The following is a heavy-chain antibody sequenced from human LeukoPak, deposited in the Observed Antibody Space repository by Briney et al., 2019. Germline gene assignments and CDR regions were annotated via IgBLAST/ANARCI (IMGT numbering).Heavy chain of an antibody. D-gene: IGHD3-10*01. CDR3: AKELANPMVRGVFDY. J-gene: IGHJ4*02. CDR2: IKQDGSEK. Sequence: PGGSLRLSCAASGFTFSSYWMSWVRQAPGKGLEWVANIKQDGSEKYYVDSVKGRFTISRDNSKNTLYLQMNSLRAEDTAVYYCAKELANPMVRGVFDYWGQGTLVTVSS. V-gene: IGHV3-7*03. CDR1: GFTFSSYW.